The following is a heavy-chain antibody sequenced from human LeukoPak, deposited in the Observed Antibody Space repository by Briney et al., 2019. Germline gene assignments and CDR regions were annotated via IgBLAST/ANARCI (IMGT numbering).Heavy chain of an antibody. D-gene: IGHD6-19*01. CDR1: GGSISSSNYY. Sequence: ASETLSLTCTVSGGSISSSNYYWAWIRQPPGKGLEWVGSIHYGGNTYYNPPLKSRVTISVDTSKNQFSLKLSSVTAADTAVYYCARLSFTSGWWFYWGQGTLVTVSS. CDR2: IHYGGNT. V-gene: IGHV4-39*01. CDR3: ARLSFTSGWWFY. J-gene: IGHJ4*02.